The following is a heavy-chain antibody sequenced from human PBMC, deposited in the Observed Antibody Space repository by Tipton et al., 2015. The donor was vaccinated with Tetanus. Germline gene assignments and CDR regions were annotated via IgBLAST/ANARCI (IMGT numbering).Heavy chain of an antibody. D-gene: IGHD5-18*01. CDR2: IYYSGST. CDR3: ARRADTAMVRGAFDI. Sequence: TLSLTCTVSGGSISSGGYYWSWIRQHPGKGLEWIGYIYYSGSTYYNPPLKSRVTISVDTSKNQFSLKLSSVTAADAAVYYCARRADTAMVRGAFDIWGQGTMVTVSS. V-gene: IGHV4-31*03. CDR1: GGSISSGGYY. J-gene: IGHJ3*02.